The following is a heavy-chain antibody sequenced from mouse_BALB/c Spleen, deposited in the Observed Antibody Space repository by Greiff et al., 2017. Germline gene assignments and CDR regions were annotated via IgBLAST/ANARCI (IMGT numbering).Heavy chain of an antibody. Sequence: EVMLVESGGGLVQPGGSLKLSCAASGFTFSSYTMSWVRQTPEKRLEWVAYISNGGGSTYYPDTVKGRFTISRDNAKNTLYLQMSSLKSEDTAMYYCARQSMVNWFAYWGQGTLVTVS. D-gene: IGHD2-10*02. CDR1: GFTFSSYT. CDR3: ARQSMVNWFAY. V-gene: IGHV5-12-2*01. CDR2: ISNGGGST. J-gene: IGHJ3*01.